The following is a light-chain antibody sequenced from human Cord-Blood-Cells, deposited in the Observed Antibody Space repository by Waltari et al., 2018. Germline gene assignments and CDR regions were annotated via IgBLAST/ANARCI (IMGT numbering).Light chain of an antibody. CDR3: QQYNNWPLT. CDR2: GAS. J-gene: IGKJ4*01. Sequence: EIVMTQSPATLSVSPGERATLPCRASQSVSSYLAWYQQKPGQAHRLLIYGASTRATGIPARFRGSGSGTEFTLTISSLQSEDFAVYYCQQYNNWPLTFGGGTKVEIK. CDR1: QSVSSY. V-gene: IGKV3D-15*01.